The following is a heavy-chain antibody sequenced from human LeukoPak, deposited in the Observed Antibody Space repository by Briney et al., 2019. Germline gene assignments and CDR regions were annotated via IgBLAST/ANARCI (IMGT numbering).Heavy chain of an antibody. V-gene: IGHV4-39*01. CDR1: GGSISSSSAY. Sequence: SETLSLTCTVSGGSISSSSAYWGWIRQPPGKGLEGIGSIYYSKNTYYNPSLKSRVTISADTSKNQFSLTLGSVSATDTAVYYCVSPRGFSYGYFDYWGQGTLVTVSS. CDR2: IYYSKNT. D-gene: IGHD5-18*01. J-gene: IGHJ4*02. CDR3: VSPRGFSYGYFDY.